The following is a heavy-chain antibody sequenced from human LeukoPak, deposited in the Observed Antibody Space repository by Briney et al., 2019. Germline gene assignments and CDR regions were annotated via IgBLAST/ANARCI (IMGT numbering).Heavy chain of an antibody. V-gene: IGHV4-59*01. CDR1: GGSISSYY. Sequence: PSGTLSLTCTVSGGSISSYYWSWIRQPPGKGLEWVGYIYSSGSTNYDPSLKSRVTISIDTSKNQFSLKLSSVTAADTAVYYCARTRRDGYFDYWGQGTLVTVSS. J-gene: IGHJ4*02. CDR2: IYSSGST. CDR3: ARTRRDGYFDY. D-gene: IGHD5-24*01.